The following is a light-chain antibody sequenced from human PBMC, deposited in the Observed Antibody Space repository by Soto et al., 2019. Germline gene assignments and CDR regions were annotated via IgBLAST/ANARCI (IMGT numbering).Light chain of an antibody. CDR3: HQYGSSPTT. J-gene: IGKJ1*01. CDR1: QSVSSSY. V-gene: IGKV3-20*01. Sequence: IALTQSPGTLSLSPGERSTLSCWASQSVSSSYLAWYQQRTGQAPRFLIYGTSSRDTGIPDRFSGSGSGTDVSLTIGRLEPEDVAVYYCHQYGSSPTTLGQGTKVDIK. CDR2: GTS.